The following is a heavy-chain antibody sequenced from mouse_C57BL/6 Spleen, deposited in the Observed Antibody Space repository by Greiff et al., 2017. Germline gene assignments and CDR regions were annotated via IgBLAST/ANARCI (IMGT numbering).Heavy chain of an antibody. D-gene: IGHD1-1*01. J-gene: IGHJ2*01. CDR3: ARYYGSSYETGTDYFDY. CDR2: IYPGDGDT. V-gene: IGHV1-82*01. Sequence: VQLQQSGPELVKPGASVKISCKASGYAFSSSWMNWVKQRPGKGLEWIGRIYPGDGDTNYNGKFKGKATLTADNSSSTAYMQLSSLTSADSAVYFCARYYGSSYETGTDYFDYWGQGTTLTVSS. CDR1: GYAFSSSW.